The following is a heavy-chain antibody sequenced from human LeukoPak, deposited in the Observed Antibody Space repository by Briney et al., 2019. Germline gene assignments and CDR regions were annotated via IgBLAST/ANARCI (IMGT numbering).Heavy chain of an antibody. D-gene: IGHD6-19*01. V-gene: IGHV3-23*01. CDR1: GFTFSSCA. CDR3: AKDSQWLGSDY. J-gene: IGHJ4*02. CDR2: ISGSGGST. Sequence: GGSLRLSCAASGFTFSSCAMSWVRQAPGKGLEWVSAISGSGGSTYYADSVKGRFTISRDNSKNTLYLQMNRLRAEDTAVYYCAKDSQWLGSDYWGQGTLVTVSS.